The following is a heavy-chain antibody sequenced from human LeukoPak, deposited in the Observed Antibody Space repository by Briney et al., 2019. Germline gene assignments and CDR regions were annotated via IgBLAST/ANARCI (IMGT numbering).Heavy chain of an antibody. Sequence: SETLSLTCTVSAGSISSYYWTWIRQSAGKGLEWIGRIHPSGSTNYNPSLESRVTMSVDTSKKQFSLKVTSVTATDTGVYYCARAPEFSSGWLLDWWGQGSLVTVSS. CDR1: AGSISSYY. V-gene: IGHV4-4*07. CDR3: ARAPEFSSGWLLDW. D-gene: IGHD6-19*01. CDR2: IHPSGST. J-gene: IGHJ4*02.